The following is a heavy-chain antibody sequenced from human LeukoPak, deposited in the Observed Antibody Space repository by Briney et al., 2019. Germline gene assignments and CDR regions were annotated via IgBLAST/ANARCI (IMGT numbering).Heavy chain of an antibody. CDR3: ARRLRRGYSFDADYDAFDI. D-gene: IGHD5-18*01. CDR2: IYSTGST. Sequence: SETLSLTCTVSGGSISSYYWSWILQPAGKGLEWIGRIYSTGSTNYNPSLKSRVTMSVDTSKNQFSLRLRSVTAADTAVYYCARRLRRGYSFDADYDAFDIWGQGTMVTVSS. J-gene: IGHJ3*02. V-gene: IGHV4-4*07. CDR1: GGSISSYY.